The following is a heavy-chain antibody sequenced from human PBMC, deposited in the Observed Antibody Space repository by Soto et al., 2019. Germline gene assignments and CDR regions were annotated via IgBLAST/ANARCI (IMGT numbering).Heavy chain of an antibody. CDR2: FYHSGST. CDR3: ARNGYYAIDY. J-gene: IGHJ4*02. V-gene: IGHV4-4*02. CDR1: GDSISSSSW. Sequence: QVQLQESGPGLVEPSGTLSLTCAVSGDSISSSSWWSWVRQPPGKGLEWIGEFYHSGSTNYNPSLKSRVTISIDKSTNQFSLKVSSVTVADTDIYYCARNGYYAIDYWGQGTLVTVSS. D-gene: IGHD3-22*01.